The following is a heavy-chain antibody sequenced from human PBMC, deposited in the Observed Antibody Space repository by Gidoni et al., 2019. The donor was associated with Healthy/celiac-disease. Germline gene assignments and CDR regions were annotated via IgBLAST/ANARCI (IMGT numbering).Heavy chain of an antibody. V-gene: IGHV3-30*18. Sequence: QVQLVESGGGVVQPGRSLRLSCAASGFTFSSYGMHWVRQAPGKGLEWVAVISYDGSNKYYADSVKGRFTISRDNSKNTLYLQMNSLRAEDTAVYYCAKAGSGTTGDYYFDYWGQGTLVTVSS. J-gene: IGHJ4*02. D-gene: IGHD1-7*01. CDR2: ISYDGSNK. CDR3: AKAGSGTTGDYYFDY. CDR1: GFTFSSYG.